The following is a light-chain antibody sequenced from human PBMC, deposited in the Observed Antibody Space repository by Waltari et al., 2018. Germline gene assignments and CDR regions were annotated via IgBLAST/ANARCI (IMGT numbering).Light chain of an antibody. CDR2: AAS. J-gene: IGKJ4*01. V-gene: IGKV1-39*01. CDR1: QSISSY. Sequence: DIQMTQSPSSLSASVGDRVTITCRASQSISSYLNWYKQKQGKAPKPLLYAASILQSGVPPRVSGTGSGTDFTLTIISLQPEDFATYYCPHSYSTPLTFGGGTKVEIK. CDR3: PHSYSTPLT.